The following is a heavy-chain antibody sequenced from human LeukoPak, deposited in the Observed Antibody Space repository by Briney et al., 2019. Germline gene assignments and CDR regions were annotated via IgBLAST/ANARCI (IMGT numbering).Heavy chain of an antibody. D-gene: IGHD3-3*02. J-gene: IGHJ3*02. V-gene: IGHV1-46*01. CDR2: INPSGGNT. Sequence: ASVTVSCKPSGYTLTRYYMHWVRQAPAHGLEWMGIINPSGGNTNHEQKFQGTVTMTREPSINPAYLELTSLRPDGPAVYYCARGGVLAVMAFDIWGQGTMVTVA. CDR3: ARGGVLAVMAFDI. CDR1: GYTLTRYY.